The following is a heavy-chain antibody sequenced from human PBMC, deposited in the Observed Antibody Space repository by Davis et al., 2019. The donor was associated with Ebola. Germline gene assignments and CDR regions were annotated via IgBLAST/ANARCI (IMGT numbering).Heavy chain of an antibody. CDR3: ATAFDRRHYGSWFDP. CDR1: GYTFTSYD. D-gene: IGHD4-17*01. J-gene: IGHJ5*02. V-gene: IGHV1-8*01. CDR2: MNPNSGNT. Sequence: ASVKVSCKASGYTFTSYDINWVRQATGQGLEWMGWMNPNSGNTGYAQKFQGRVTMTRNTSITTAYMEVSSLTSEDTAVYYCATAFDRRHYGSWFDPWGQGTLVTVSS.